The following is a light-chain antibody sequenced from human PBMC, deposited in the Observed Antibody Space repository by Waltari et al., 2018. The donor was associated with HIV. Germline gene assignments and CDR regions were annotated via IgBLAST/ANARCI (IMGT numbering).Light chain of an antibody. Sequence: DIQMAQSPSTLSASVGDTVTITCRASQSISTWLAWSQQKPGKAPKLLIYKASTLESGVPSRFTGGGSETEFTLTISSLQPDDFATYDCQQYNTYPLTFGGGTKVETK. J-gene: IGKJ4*01. CDR1: QSISTW. CDR2: KAS. CDR3: QQYNTYPLT. V-gene: IGKV1-5*03.